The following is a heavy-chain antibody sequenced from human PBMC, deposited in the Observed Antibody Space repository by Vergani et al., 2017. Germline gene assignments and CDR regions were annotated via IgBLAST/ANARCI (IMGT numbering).Heavy chain of an antibody. CDR1: GFPLSNAW. CDR3: ARDGAGTIDFDY. D-gene: IGHD1-26*01. V-gene: IGHV3-74*01. Sequence: EVQLVESGGGLVQPGGSLRLSCAASGFPLSNAWIHWVRQGPGKGLEWVSRVGFDGSDTVYADSVKGRFTISKDSAMTTVHLQMTNVRAEDTAVYFCARDGAGTIDFDYWGPGILVTVSS. CDR2: VGFDGSDT. J-gene: IGHJ4*02.